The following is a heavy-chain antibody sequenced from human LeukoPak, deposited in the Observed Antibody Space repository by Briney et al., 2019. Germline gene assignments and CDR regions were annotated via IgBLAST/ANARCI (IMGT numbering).Heavy chain of an antibody. Sequence: GASVKVSCKAPGGTFSSYAISWVRQAPGQGLEWMGGIIPIFGTANYAQKFQGRVTITTDESTSTAYMELSSLRSEDTAVYYCARERHRRGSGYLLDYWGQGTLVTVSS. CDR1: GGTFSSYA. V-gene: IGHV1-69*05. CDR2: IIPIFGTA. J-gene: IGHJ4*02. CDR3: ARERHRRGSGYLLDY. D-gene: IGHD3-22*01.